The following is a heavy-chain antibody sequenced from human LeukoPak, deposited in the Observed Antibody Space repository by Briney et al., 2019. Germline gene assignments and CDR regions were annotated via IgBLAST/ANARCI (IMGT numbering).Heavy chain of an antibody. V-gene: IGHV4-39*07. J-gene: IGHJ4*02. Sequence: SETLSLTCTVSVGSISSSSYYWGWIRQPPGKGLEWIGSIYYSGSTYCNPSLKSRVTISVDTSKNQFSLKLSSVTAADTAVYYCARLRGYYYDSSGYYYFDYWGQGTLVTVSS. CDR2: IYYSGST. CDR1: VGSISSSSYY. D-gene: IGHD3-22*01. CDR3: ARLRGYYYDSSGYYYFDY.